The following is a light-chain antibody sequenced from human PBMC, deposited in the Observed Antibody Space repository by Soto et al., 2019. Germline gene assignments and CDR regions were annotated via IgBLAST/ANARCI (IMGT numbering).Light chain of an antibody. Sequence: QAVVTQPASVSGSPGQSITISCTGTSSDVGGYDFVSWYQQYPGKAPKLMIYEVSNRPSGVSNRFSGSKSGNTASLTISGLQAEDEADYYCSSYTNSSPWIFGGGTKLTVL. J-gene: IGLJ2*01. V-gene: IGLV2-14*01. CDR3: SSYTNSSPWI. CDR2: EVS. CDR1: SSDVGGYDF.